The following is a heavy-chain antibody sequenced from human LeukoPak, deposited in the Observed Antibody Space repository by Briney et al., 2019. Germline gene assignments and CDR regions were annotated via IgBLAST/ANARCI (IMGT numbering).Heavy chain of an antibody. CDR2: IYYSGST. D-gene: IGHD4-23*01. CDR1: GGSISSYY. V-gene: IGHV4-59*12. Sequence: SETLSLTCTVSGGSISSYYWSWIRQPPGKGLEWIGYIYYSGSTYYNPSLKSRVTISVDTSKNQFSLKLSSVTAADTAVYYCARDPSVVLDAFDIWGQGTMVTVSS. J-gene: IGHJ3*02. CDR3: ARDPSVVLDAFDI.